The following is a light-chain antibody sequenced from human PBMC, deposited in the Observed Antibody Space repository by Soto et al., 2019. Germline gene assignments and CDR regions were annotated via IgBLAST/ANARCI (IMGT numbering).Light chain of an antibody. V-gene: IGLV2-14*03. CDR3: ASYTTGRIRV. Sequence: QSAQTQPASVSASPGQSITISCTGTSSDIGAYNSVSWYQQHPGEAPQLIIYDVSYRPSGISSRFSGSKSGNTASLTVSGLQADDDADYYCASYTTGRIRVFGGGTKLTVL. J-gene: IGLJ2*01. CDR1: SSDIGAYNS. CDR2: DVS.